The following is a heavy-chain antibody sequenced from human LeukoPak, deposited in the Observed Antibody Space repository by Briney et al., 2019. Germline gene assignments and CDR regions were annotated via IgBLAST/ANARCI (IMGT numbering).Heavy chain of an antibody. CDR2: IYHSGST. D-gene: IGHD1-26*01. CDR3: ARVPHSGSSGYFDY. J-gene: IGHJ4*02. V-gene: IGHV4-38-2*02. CDR1: GGSISSYY. Sequence: PSESLSLTCTVSGGSISSYYWSWIRQPPGKGLEWIGSIYHSGSTYYNPSLKSRVTISVDTSKNQFSLKLSSVTAADTAVYYCARVPHSGSSGYFDYWGQGTLVTVSS.